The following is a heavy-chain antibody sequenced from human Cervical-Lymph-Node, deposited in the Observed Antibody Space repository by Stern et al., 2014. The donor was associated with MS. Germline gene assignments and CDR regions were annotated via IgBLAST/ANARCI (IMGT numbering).Heavy chain of an antibody. Sequence: QVQLVESGAEVKKPGASVKVSCKASGYTFNAFYMHWVRQAPGQGLEWMGRINPNTGDTNYTQKFQGRVNMTRDTSISTAYMELSRLRSDDTAVYYCATLVASILGVWGQGTLVAVSS. V-gene: IGHV1-2*06. J-gene: IGHJ4*02. D-gene: IGHD5-12*01. CDR3: ATLVASILGV. CDR2: INPNTGDT. CDR1: GYTFNAFY.